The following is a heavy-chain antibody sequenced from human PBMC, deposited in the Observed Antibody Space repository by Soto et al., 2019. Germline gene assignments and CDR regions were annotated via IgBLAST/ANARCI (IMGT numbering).Heavy chain of an antibody. J-gene: IGHJ4*02. CDR3: AKGLVFVWSGYEHFGY. CDR1: GGTFSSYA. CDR2: IIPIFGTA. D-gene: IGHD3-3*01. Sequence: SVKVSCKASGGTFSSYAISWVRQAPGQGLEWMGGIIPIFGTANYAQKFQGRVTITADESTSTAYMELSSLRSEDTAVYYCAKGLVFVWSGYEHFGYWGQGTLVTVSS. V-gene: IGHV1-69*13.